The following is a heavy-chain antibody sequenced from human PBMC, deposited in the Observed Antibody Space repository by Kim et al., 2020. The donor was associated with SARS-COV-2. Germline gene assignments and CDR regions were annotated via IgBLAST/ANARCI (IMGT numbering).Heavy chain of an antibody. CDR3: ARDPGTDYFDY. D-gene: IGHD1-7*01. Sequence: IYYADSVKGRFTISRDNAKNSLYLQMNSLRAEDTAVYYCARDPGTDYFDYWGQGTLVTVSS. CDR2: I. J-gene: IGHJ4*02. V-gene: IGHV3-11*01.